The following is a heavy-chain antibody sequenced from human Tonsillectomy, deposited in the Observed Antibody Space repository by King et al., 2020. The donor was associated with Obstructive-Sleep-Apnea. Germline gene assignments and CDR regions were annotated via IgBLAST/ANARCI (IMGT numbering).Heavy chain of an antibody. CDR2: ISYDGSNK. J-gene: IGHJ4*02. V-gene: IGHV3-30*04. Sequence: QVQLVESGGGVVQPGRSLRLSCAASGFTFSTFAMHWVRQAPGKGLEWVTIISYDGSNKYYADSVKGRFTISRDNSKLFLQMNSLRAEDTAVYYCARGDYYDSPWFFDFWGQGTLVTVSS. CDR3: ARGDYYDSPWFFDF. CDR1: GFTFSTFA. D-gene: IGHD3-22*01.